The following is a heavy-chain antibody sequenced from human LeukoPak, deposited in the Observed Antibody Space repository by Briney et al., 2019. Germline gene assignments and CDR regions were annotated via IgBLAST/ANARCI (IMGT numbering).Heavy chain of an antibody. CDR3: ARDRDSSSGYYYDIDV. Sequence: GGSLRLSCAASGLTFSSYAMHWVRQAPGKGLGWVAVISYDGSNKYYADSVKGRFTISRDNSKNTLYLQMNSLRAEDTAVYYCARDRDSSSGYYYDIDVWGQGTTVTVSS. D-gene: IGHD6-6*01. J-gene: IGHJ6*02. CDR1: GLTFSSYA. CDR2: ISYDGSNK. V-gene: IGHV3-30-3*01.